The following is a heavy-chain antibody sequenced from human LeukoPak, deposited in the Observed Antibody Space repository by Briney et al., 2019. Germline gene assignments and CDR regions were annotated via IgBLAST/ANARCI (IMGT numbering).Heavy chain of an antibody. J-gene: IGHJ6*03. Sequence: GGSLRLSYAASGFTFNNYAMSWVRQAPGRGLEWVSAISSGGDYTNSADSVKGRFTISRDNSKSTLYLQMNSLRAEDTAVYYCARGMYLLPMAVFMDVWGKGTTVTVSS. CDR3: ARGMYLLPMAVFMDV. CDR1: GFTFNNYA. CDR2: ISSGGDYT. D-gene: IGHD2-2*01. V-gene: IGHV3-23*01.